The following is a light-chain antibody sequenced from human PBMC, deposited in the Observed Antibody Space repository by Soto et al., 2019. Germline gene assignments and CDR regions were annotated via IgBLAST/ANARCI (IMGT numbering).Light chain of an antibody. CDR3: QQYHIYSGT. CDR1: QSISSW. J-gene: IGKJ1*01. CDR2: KAS. Sequence: DIQMTQSPSTLSASVGDRVTITCRASQSISSWLAWYQQKPGKAPKLLIYKASSLESGVPSSFSGSGSGTEFTLTISSLQPDDFATYYCQQYHIYSGTFGQGTKVDIK. V-gene: IGKV1-5*03.